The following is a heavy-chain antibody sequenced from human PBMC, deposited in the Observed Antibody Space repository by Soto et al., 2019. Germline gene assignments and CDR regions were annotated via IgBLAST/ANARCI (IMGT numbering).Heavy chain of an antibody. Sequence: QVTVKESGPVLVKPTETLTLTCTVSGFSLSNAGLGVSWIRQPPGKALEWLAHIFSNEEKSYSTSQKSRPTISXDXXKSQVVLTMTNMGPVDTATYYCASTYTTSWYWFDPWGQGTLVTVSS. CDR1: GFSLSNAGLG. CDR3: ASTYTTSWYWFDP. CDR2: IFSNEEK. V-gene: IGHV2-26*04. J-gene: IGHJ5*02. D-gene: IGHD6-13*01.